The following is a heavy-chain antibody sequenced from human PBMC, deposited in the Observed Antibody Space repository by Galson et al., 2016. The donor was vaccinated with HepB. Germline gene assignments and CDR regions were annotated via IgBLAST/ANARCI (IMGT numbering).Heavy chain of an antibody. D-gene: IGHD3-10*01. Sequence: SLRLSCAASGFPFSNYAMHWVRQAPGKGLEWVAVISYDGTNKYYADSVKGRFTISRDNSKNTLYLQMNSLRAEDTAVYYCARDRRVNMVRGVKETANEAIDVWGQGTLVTVSS. CDR2: ISYDGTNK. CDR3: ARDRRVNMVRGVKETANEAIDV. J-gene: IGHJ3*01. CDR1: GFPFSNYA. V-gene: IGHV3-30*04.